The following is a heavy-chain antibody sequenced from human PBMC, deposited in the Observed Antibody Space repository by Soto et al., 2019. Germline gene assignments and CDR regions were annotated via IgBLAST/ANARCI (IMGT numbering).Heavy chain of an antibody. D-gene: IGHD6-19*01. J-gene: IGHJ6*02. V-gene: IGHV1-69*06. CDR1: GGAFRSYT. CDR2: ITPIFGAA. Sequence: QVQLVQSGAEVKKPGSSVKVSCKASGGAFRSYTISWVRQAPGQGLEWMGGITPIFGAANYAQKFEGRVTISADRAATTADMELSNPTSEDTAGYYCARDEIAVANRVGMDVWGQGTTVIVSS. CDR3: ARDEIAVANRVGMDV.